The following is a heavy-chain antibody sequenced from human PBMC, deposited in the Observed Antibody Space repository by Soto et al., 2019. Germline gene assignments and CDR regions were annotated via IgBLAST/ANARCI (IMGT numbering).Heavy chain of an antibody. CDR1: GVTLVNYA. J-gene: IGHJ6*02. CDR3: RKNMRALDKSYYYFAMAV. Sequence: EVQLLESGGGLIQPGGSLRLSCVASGVTLVNYAMNPVRQTPGKGLEWVSSITGGGIGTYYAASLKGRFTISRDNAKRTLYLQMERLTGEDTAVDNCRKNMRALDKSYYYFAMAVWGQGTTVTVSS. CDR2: ITGGGIGT. D-gene: IGHD3-16*01. V-gene: IGHV3-23*01.